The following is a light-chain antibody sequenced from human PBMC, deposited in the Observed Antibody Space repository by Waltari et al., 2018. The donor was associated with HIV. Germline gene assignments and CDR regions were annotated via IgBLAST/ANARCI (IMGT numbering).Light chain of an antibody. CDR1: SSDVGGYNP. CDR3: SSYTSTSTVYV. J-gene: IGLJ1*01. Sequence: QSALTQPASVSGSPGQSITISCTGTSSDVGGYNPVSWYQLHPGTAPKLMIYAVSNRPSGVSNRFSGSKSDNTASLTISGLQAEDEADYYCSSYTSTSTVYVFGTGTEVTVL. V-gene: IGLV2-14*03. CDR2: AVS.